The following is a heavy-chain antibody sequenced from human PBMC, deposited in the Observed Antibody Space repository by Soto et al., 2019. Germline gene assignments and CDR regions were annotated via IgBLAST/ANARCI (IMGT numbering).Heavy chain of an antibody. Sequence: VGSLRLSCAASGFTFSSYAMHWVRQAPGKGLEWVAVISYDGSNKYYADSVKGRFTISRDNSKNTLYLQMNSLRAEDTAVYYCATDYYDSSGYYPIDYWGQGTLVTVSS. CDR1: GFTFSSYA. CDR2: ISYDGSNK. D-gene: IGHD3-22*01. CDR3: ATDYYDSSGYYPIDY. J-gene: IGHJ4*02. V-gene: IGHV3-30-3*01.